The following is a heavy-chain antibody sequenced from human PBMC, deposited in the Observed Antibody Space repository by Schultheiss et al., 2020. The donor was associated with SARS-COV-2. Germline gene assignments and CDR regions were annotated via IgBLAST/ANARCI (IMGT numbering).Heavy chain of an antibody. CDR2: ISGSGGST. V-gene: IGHV3-23*01. CDR3: ASDPRRGRRSSSYPHVY. J-gene: IGHJ4*02. D-gene: IGHD2-2*01. Sequence: GGSLRLSCAASGFTFSSYSMNWVRQAPGKGLEWVSAISGSGGSTYYADSVKGRFTISRDNSKNTLYLQMNSLRAEDTAVYYCASDPRRGRRSSSYPHVYWGQGTLVTVSS. CDR1: GFTFSSYS.